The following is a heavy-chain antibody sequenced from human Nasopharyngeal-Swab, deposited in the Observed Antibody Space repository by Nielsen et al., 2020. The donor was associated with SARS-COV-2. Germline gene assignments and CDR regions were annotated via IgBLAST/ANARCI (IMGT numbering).Heavy chain of an antibody. CDR1: GGSISSSSYY. Sequence: SETLSLTCTVSGGSISSSSYYWGWLRQPPGKGLEWFGSIYYSGSTYYNPSLKSLVTISVDTSKNQFPLKLSSVTAADTAVYYCASQPSNWFDPWGQGTLVTVSS. CDR3: ASQPSNWFDP. V-gene: IGHV4-39*01. CDR2: IYYSGST. J-gene: IGHJ5*02.